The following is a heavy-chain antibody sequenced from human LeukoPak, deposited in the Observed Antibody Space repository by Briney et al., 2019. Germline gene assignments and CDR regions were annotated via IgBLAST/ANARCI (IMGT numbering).Heavy chain of an antibody. Sequence: PSETLSLTCTVSGGSISSYYWSWIRQPAGKGLEWIGRIYTSGSTNYNPSLKSRVTMSVDTSKNQFSLKLSSVTAADTAVYYCVRVNYGSGSYSWFDPWGQGTLVTVSS. CDR2: IYTSGST. V-gene: IGHV4-4*07. D-gene: IGHD3-10*01. CDR1: GGSISSYY. J-gene: IGHJ5*02. CDR3: VRVNYGSGSYSWFDP.